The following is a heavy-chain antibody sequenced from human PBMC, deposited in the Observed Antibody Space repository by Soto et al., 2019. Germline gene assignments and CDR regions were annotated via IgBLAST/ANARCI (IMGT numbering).Heavy chain of an antibody. D-gene: IGHD3-22*01. CDR3: TIESLSVVITLIYYYYGMDV. J-gene: IGHJ6*02. Sequence: GGSLRLSCAASGFTFSNAWMNWVRQAPGKGLEWVGRIKSKTDGGTTDYAAPVKGRFTISRDDSKNTLYLQMNSLKTEDTAVYYCTIESLSVVITLIYYYYGMDVWGQGTTVTVSS. CDR1: GFTFSNAW. CDR2: IKSKTDGGTT. V-gene: IGHV3-15*07.